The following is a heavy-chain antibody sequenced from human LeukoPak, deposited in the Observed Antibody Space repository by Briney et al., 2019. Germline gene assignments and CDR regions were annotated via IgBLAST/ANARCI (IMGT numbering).Heavy chain of an antibody. CDR3: ARRGDGYNYVVTY. D-gene: IGHD5-24*01. CDR1: GYSFATYW. CDR2: TYPGDSDT. Sequence: GESLKISCKGSGYSFATYWIAWVRQMPGKGLEWMGITYPGDSDTTYSPSFQGQVTISADKSISTAYLQWGSLKASDTAMYYCARRGDGYNYVVTYWGQGTLVTVSS. V-gene: IGHV5-51*01. J-gene: IGHJ4*02.